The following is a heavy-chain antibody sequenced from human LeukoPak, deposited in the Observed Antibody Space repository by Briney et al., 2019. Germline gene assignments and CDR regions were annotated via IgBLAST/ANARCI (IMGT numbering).Heavy chain of an antibody. D-gene: IGHD6-6*01. V-gene: IGHV1-69*06. J-gene: IGHJ5*02. Sequence: ASVKVSCKASGGTFSSYAISWVRQAPGQGLEWMGGIIPIFGTANYAQKFQGRVTITADKSTSTAYMELSSLRSEDTAVYYCARDWAFIAARPSGRPPAQGWFDPWGQGTLVTVSS. CDR3: ARDWAFIAARPSGRPPAQGWFDP. CDR2: IIPIFGTA. CDR1: GGTFSSYA.